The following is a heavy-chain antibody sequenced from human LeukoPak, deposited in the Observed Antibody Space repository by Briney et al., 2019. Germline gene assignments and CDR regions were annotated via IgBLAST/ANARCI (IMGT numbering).Heavy chain of an antibody. CDR2: INSDGSST. Sequence: GGYLRLSCAASGFTFSSYWMHWVRQAPGKGLVWVSRINSDGSSTSYADSVKGRFTISRDNAKNTLYLQMNSLRAEDTAVYYCARDPLVLDAFDIWGQGTMVTVSS. CDR3: ARDPLVLDAFDI. V-gene: IGHV3-74*01. J-gene: IGHJ3*02. CDR1: GFTFSSYW. D-gene: IGHD2-21*01.